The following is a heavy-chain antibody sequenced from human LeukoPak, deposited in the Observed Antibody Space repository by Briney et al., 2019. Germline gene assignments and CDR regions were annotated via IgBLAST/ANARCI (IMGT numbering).Heavy chain of an antibody. CDR3: ARALYTSSWSFFDY. Sequence: KPSETLSLTCTVSGGSISSYYWSWIRQPPGKGLEWIGYIYHSGSANYNPSLRSRITMSVDTSKNHFSLSLTSVTAADTAVYYCARALYTSSWSFFDYWGQGTLVTVSS. CDR1: GGSISSYY. V-gene: IGHV4-59*08. CDR2: IYHSGSA. J-gene: IGHJ4*02. D-gene: IGHD6-13*01.